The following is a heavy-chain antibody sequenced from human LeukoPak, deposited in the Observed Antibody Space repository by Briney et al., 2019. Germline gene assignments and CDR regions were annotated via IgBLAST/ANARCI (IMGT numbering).Heavy chain of an antibody. CDR2: IYPGGSDT. V-gene: IGHV5-51*01. J-gene: IGHJ5*02. CDR3: ARRSNSRAVAGSHGWFDP. D-gene: IGHD6-19*01. CDR1: GSTFTSYW. Sequence: PGESLKISCQGSGSTFTSYWIGWVRQLPGKGLEWMGIIYPGGSDTRYSPSFQGQVTISADKSISTAYLQWSSLKASDTAMYYCARRSNSRAVAGSHGWFDPWGQGTLVTVSS.